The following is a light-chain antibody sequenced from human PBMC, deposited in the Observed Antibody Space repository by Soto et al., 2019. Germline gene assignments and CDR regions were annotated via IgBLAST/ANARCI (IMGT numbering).Light chain of an antibody. Sequence: EIVLTQSPATLSLSPGERATLSCRASQSVSNYLAWYQQKRGQAPRLLIYDASNTATGSPARFSGSGSGTDFTLTISSLEPEDFAVYYCQQRSNWPPTWTFGQGTKVEIK. V-gene: IGKV3-11*01. CDR1: QSVSNY. CDR2: DAS. J-gene: IGKJ1*01. CDR3: QQRSNWPPTWT.